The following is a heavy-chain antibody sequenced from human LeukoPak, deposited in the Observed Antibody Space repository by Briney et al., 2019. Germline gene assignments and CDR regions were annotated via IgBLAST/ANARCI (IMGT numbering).Heavy chain of an antibody. Sequence: SVKVSCKASGGTFTSYAISWVRQAHGQGLEWMGGIIPIFGTANYAQKFQGRVTITADESTSTAYMELSSLRSEDTAVYYCAREKGVVVPAAIRWFDPWGQGTLVTVSS. CDR3: AREKGVVVPAAIRWFDP. V-gene: IGHV1-69*01. D-gene: IGHD2-2*01. CDR1: GGTFTSYA. J-gene: IGHJ5*02. CDR2: IIPIFGTA.